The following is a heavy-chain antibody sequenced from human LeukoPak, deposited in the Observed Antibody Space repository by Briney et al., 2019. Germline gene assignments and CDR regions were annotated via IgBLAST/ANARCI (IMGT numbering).Heavy chain of an antibody. CDR1: GYTFTTYS. Sequence: ASVKVSCKPFGYTFTTYSMHWVRQAPGQGLEWMGIISPSGGSTTYAQKFQGRVTMTRDTSASSEYMELSSLRSEDTAVYYCARKGNPNFNYWGQGTLVTVSS. CDR3: ARKGNPNFNY. J-gene: IGHJ4*02. V-gene: IGHV1-46*01. D-gene: IGHD1-14*01. CDR2: ISPSGGST.